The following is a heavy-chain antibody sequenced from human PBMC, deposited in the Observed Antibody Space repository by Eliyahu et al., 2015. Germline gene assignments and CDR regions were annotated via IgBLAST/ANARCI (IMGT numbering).Heavy chain of an antibody. Sequence: QLQLQESGPGLVKPSETLSLTYTVSGGXISXSXYYWGWIRQPPGKGLGWIGSIYYSGSAYYNPSLKSRVTISVDTSKNQFSLKLSSVTAADTAVYYCARGITMIVDNSDAFDIWGQGTMVTVSS. D-gene: IGHD3-22*01. V-gene: IGHV4-39*01. CDR1: GGXISXSXYY. J-gene: IGHJ3*02. CDR3: ARGITMIVDNSDAFDI. CDR2: IYYSGSA.